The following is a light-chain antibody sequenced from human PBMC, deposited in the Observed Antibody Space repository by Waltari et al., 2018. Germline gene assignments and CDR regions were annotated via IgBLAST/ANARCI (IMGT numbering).Light chain of an antibody. V-gene: IGLV1-36*01. CDR3: STWDYSLSSWV. CDR1: SNNLGSYA. J-gene: IGLJ3*02. Sequence: SALTQEVSVSGTVGQKVSLFCTGNSNNLGSYAVAGYQQISHGAPKSVIFENSLPPGIPERFSGSKSGTTASLTISGLQPEDEADYYCSTWDYSLSSWVFGGGTTLTVL. CDR2: ENS.